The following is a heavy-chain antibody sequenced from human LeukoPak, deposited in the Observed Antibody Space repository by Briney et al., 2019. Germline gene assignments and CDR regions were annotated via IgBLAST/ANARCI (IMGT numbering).Heavy chain of an antibody. CDR3: ARIDGSDDY. CDR1: GFTVSSNY. Sequence: GGSLRLSCAASGFTVSSNYMSWVRQAPGKGLEWVSVIYSGGTTYYSDSVRGRFTISRDNSKNTLYLQMNSLTADDTAVYYCARIDGSDDYWGQGTLVTVSS. V-gene: IGHV3-53*01. D-gene: IGHD5-24*01. J-gene: IGHJ4*02. CDR2: IYSGGTT.